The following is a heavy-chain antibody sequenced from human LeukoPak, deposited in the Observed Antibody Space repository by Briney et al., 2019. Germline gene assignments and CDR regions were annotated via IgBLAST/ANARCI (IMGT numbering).Heavy chain of an antibody. Sequence: PGGSLRLSCGVSGFSVSNNHMSWVRQAPGKGLEWLSVLFSGASTNYADSVKGRFTISRDQSKNTLFLQMNNLRVEDTAVYYCTRDPVTYCGGDCWDQGTLVTVSS. CDR1: GFSVSNNH. CDR3: TRDPVTYCGGDC. J-gene: IGHJ4*02. D-gene: IGHD2-21*01. V-gene: IGHV3-53*01. CDR2: LFSGAST.